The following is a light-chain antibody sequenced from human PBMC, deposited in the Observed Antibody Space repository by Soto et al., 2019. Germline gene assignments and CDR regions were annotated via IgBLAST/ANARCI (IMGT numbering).Light chain of an antibody. J-gene: IGKJ1*01. CDR3: QQYNSYWLT. CDR2: EAS. CDR1: QSISSW. V-gene: IGKV1-5*01. Sequence: DIQMTQAPSTLYASVGDRVTLTCRASQSISSWLAWYQQKPGKAPKLLIFEASSLEKGVPSRFSGSGAGTEFTLTISSLQPDDFATYYCQQYNSYWLTFGQGTKVDI.